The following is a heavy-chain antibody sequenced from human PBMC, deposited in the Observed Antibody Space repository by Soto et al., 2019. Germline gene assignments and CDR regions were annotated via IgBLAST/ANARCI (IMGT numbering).Heavy chain of an antibody. CDR2: IYATGTT. V-gene: IGHV4-4*07. CDR3: VRDGTKTLRDWFDP. Sequence: WETLSLTCTVSGASISGFYWSWIRKSAGKGLEWIGRIYATGTTDYNPSLKSRVMMSVDTSKKQFSLKLRSVTAADTAVYYCVRDGTKTLRDWFDPWGQGISVTVAS. D-gene: IGHD1-1*01. CDR1: GASISGFY. J-gene: IGHJ5*02.